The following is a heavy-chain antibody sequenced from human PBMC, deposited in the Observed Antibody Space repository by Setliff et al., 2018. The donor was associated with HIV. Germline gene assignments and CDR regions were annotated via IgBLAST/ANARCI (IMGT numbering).Heavy chain of an antibody. J-gene: IGHJ4*02. Sequence: GGSLRLSCAASGFTCSSHAMSWVRQAPGKGLVWVSRINSDGSSTSYADSVKGRFTISRDNAKNTLYLQMNSLRAEDTAVYYCARDSLILTGSFDYWGQGTLVTVSS. CDR3: ARDSLILTGSFDY. CDR1: GFTCSSHA. V-gene: IGHV3-74*01. CDR2: INSDGSST. D-gene: IGHD3-9*01.